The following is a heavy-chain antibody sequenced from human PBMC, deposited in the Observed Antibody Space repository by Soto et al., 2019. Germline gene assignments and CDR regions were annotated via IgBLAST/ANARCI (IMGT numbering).Heavy chain of an antibody. CDR3: ARGPSSGWYRRYFDY. V-gene: IGHV4-34*01. J-gene: IGHJ4*02. CDR1: SGSFSGHH. CDR2: INHSGST. Sequence: LETLSLTCAVYSGSFSGHHWNWIRQPPGKGLEWIGEINHSGSTNYNPSLKSRVTISVDTSKNQFSLKLSSVTAADTAVYYCARGPSSGWYRRYFDYWGQGTLVTVSS. D-gene: IGHD6-19*01.